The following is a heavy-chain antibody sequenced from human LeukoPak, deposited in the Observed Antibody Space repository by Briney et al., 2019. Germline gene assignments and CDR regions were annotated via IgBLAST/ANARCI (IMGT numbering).Heavy chain of an antibody. CDR1: GFTFSTHS. D-gene: IGHD1-26*01. Sequence: GGSLRLSCAASGFTFSTHSMHWVRQAPGKGQEWISYISSSSSAMLYADSVKGRFTISRDNAKNSLYLQMNSLRDEDTAVYYCTRDTRVGGTMDFDYWGQGSLVTVSS. CDR3: TRDTRVGGTMDFDY. J-gene: IGHJ4*02. V-gene: IGHV3-48*02. CDR2: ISSSSSAM.